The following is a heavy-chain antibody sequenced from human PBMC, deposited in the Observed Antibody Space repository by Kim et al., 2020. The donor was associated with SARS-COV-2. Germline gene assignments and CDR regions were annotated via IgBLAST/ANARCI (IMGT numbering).Heavy chain of an antibody. J-gene: IGHJ6*02. D-gene: IGHD5-18*01. V-gene: IGHV3-48*02. CDR3: ARDRIDTAMEYYYYYGMDV. Sequence: GGSLRLSCAASGFTFSSYSMNWVRQAPGKGLEWVSYISSSSSTIYYADSVKGRFTISRDNAKNSLYLQMNSLRDEDTAVYYCARDRIDTAMEYYYYYGMDVWGQGTTVTVSS. CDR2: ISSSSSTI. CDR1: GFTFSSYS.